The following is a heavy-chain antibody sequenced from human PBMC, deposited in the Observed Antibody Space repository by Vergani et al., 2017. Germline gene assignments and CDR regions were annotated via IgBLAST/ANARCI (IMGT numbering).Heavy chain of an antibody. CDR1: GGSISSYY. V-gene: IGHV4-61*02. Sequence: QVQLQESGPGLVKPSQTLSLTCTVSGGSISSYYWNWIRQPAGKGLEWIGRIYTSGSANYNPSLKSRVTISVDTSKNHLSLKLSSVTAADTAVYYGAREDQYSSGWYGSFDYWGQGTLVTVSS. J-gene: IGHJ4*02. CDR3: AREDQYSSGWYGSFDY. CDR2: IYTSGSA. D-gene: IGHD6-19*01.